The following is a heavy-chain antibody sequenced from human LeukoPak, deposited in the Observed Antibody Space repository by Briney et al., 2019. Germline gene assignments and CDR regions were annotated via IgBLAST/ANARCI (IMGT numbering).Heavy chain of an antibody. D-gene: IGHD6-13*01. CDR1: GDSVSSNSAV. J-gene: IGHJ4*02. CDR2: TYYRSKWFD. Sequence: SQTLSLTCAISGDSVSSNSAVWNWIRQSPSRGLEWLGRTYYRSKWFDDYALSVKSRIIINPDTSKNQFSLQLNSVTPEDTAVYYCARDATAAGIGRFSYWGQGTLVTASS. V-gene: IGHV6-1*01. CDR3: ARDATAAGIGRFSY.